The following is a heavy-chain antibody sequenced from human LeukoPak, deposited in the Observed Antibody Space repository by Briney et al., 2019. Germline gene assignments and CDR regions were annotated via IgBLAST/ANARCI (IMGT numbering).Heavy chain of an antibody. CDR3: AAIRTVTTPLYYYYYMDV. CDR2: FDPGDVET. J-gene: IGHJ6*03. CDR1: GHRLAGLS. Sequence: ASVKVSCKVSGHRLAGLSIHWVRQSPEKGLEWMGGFDPGDVETIYSQKFQGRVIMTEDRSTDTASMELSSLRSEDTAVYYCAAIRTVTTPLYYYYYMDVWGKGTTVTVSS. V-gene: IGHV1-24*01. D-gene: IGHD4-17*01.